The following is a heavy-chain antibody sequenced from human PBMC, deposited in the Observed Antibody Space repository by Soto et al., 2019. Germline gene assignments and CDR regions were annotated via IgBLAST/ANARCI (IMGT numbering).Heavy chain of an antibody. V-gene: IGHV3-74*01. CDR3: VRQRFHGGYYYYYMDV. Sequence: EVQLVESGGGLVQPGGSLRLSCEASGFTFSNYWMHWVRQAPGKGLVWVARINGDGSRTRNADSVKGRFTISRDNAKNTLYLQMNSLGAEDTAVYYCVRQRFHGGYYYYYMDVWGKGTTVTVSS. CDR1: GFTFSNYW. D-gene: IGHD3-16*01. CDR2: INGDGSRT. J-gene: IGHJ6*03.